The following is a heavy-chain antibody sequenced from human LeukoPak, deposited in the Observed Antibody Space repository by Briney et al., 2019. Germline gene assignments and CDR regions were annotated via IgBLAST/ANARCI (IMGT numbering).Heavy chain of an antibody. J-gene: IGHJ4*02. CDR3: AAFIVGATSDY. Sequence: PGGSLRLSCVVSGFTFSSYWIYWARQAPGKGLVWVSRIKSEGSSTNYADSVKGRFTFSRDNAKNTLYLQMSSLRAEDTAVYYCAAFIVGATSDYWGQGTLVTVSS. V-gene: IGHV3-74*01. CDR1: GFTFSSYW. CDR2: IKSEGSST. D-gene: IGHD1-26*01.